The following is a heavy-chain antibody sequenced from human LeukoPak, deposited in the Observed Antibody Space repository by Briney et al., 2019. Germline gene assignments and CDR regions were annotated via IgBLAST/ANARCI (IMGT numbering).Heavy chain of an antibody. CDR3: ARDRSLSYYFDY. D-gene: IGHD3-16*02. V-gene: IGHV4-59*12. CDR2: IYYSGST. J-gene: IGHJ4*02. Sequence: SETLSLTRTVSGGSISSYYWSWIRQPPGKGLEWIGYIYYSGSTNYNPSLKSRVTISVDTSKNQFSLKLSSVTAADTAVYYCARDRSLSYYFDYWGQGTLVTVSS. CDR1: GGSISSYY.